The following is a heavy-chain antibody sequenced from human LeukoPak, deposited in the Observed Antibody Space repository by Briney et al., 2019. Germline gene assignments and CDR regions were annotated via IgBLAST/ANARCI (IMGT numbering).Heavy chain of an antibody. V-gene: IGHV3-7*01. D-gene: IGHD3-22*01. Sequence: GGSLRLSCAASGFTFSSYWMSWVRQAPGKGLEWVANIKQDGSEKYYVDSVKGRFTISRDNAKNSLYLQMNSLRAEDTAVYYCARDRSWDSSGFDYWGQGTLVTVSS. CDR3: ARDRSWDSSGFDY. CDR2: IKQDGSEK. CDR1: GFTFSSYW. J-gene: IGHJ4*02.